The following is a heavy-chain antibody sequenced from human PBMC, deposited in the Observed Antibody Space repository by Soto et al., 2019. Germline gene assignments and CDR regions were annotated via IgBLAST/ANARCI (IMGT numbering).Heavy chain of an antibody. CDR2: IYYSGST. CDR1: GGSISSYY. J-gene: IGHJ4*02. Sequence: SETLSLTCTVSGGSISSYYWSWIRQPPGKGLEWIGYIYYSGSTNYNPSIKSRVTISVDTSKNQFSLKLSSVTAADTAVYYCARAYYGSGSYGHDYWGQGTLVTVSS. V-gene: IGHV4-59*01. D-gene: IGHD3-10*01. CDR3: ARAYYGSGSYGHDY.